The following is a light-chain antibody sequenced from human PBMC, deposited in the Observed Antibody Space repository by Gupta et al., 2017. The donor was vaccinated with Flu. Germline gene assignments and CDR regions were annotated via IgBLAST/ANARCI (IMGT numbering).Light chain of an antibody. J-gene: IGKJ4*01. V-gene: IGKV3-11*01. Sequence: EIVLTQSPATLSLSPGERATLSCRASQSVYNFLGWYQQKPGQAPRLLIYDASNRATGIPARFSGSGYGTDFTLTINSREPEDFAVYYCQQRDHWPPVTFGGGTKVEIK. CDR2: DAS. CDR1: QSVYNF. CDR3: QQRDHWPPVT.